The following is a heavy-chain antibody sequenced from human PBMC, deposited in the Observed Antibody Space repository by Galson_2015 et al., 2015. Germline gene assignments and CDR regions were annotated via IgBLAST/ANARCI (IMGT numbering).Heavy chain of an antibody. Sequence: LSLTCTVSGASISRYYWSWVRQPPGKRLEWIGYIYHSGTTNYNPSLKSRVTISVDTSKNQFSLKLSSVTAADPAVYYCARRRYYFDYWGQGTLVTVSS. V-gene: IGHV4-59*01. CDR3: ARRRYYFDY. J-gene: IGHJ4*02. CDR2: IYHSGTT. CDR1: GASISRYY.